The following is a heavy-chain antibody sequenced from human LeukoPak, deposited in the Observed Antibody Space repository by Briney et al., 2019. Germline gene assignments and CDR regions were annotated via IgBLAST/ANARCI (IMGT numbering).Heavy chain of an antibody. V-gene: IGHV4-59*08. CDR2: INYSGRT. J-gene: IGHJ4*02. D-gene: IGHD3-16*01. CDR3: ASLSVGGAIDY. CDR1: GGSINNYY. Sequence: PSETLSLTCTVSGGSINNYYWSWIRQPPAKGLEWLAYINYSGRTNYNPSLRSRLTISVDTSKNQFSLTLNSVTAADTAFYYCASLSVGGAIDYWGQGTLVTVSS.